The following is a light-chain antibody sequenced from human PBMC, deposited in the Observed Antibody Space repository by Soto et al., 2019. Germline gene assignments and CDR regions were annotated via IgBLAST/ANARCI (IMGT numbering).Light chain of an antibody. CDR1: QSVYSK. J-gene: IGKJ5*01. V-gene: IGKV3D-15*01. Sequence: ETVMTQSPATLSVSPGERATLSCRASQSVYSKLAWYQQKPGQAPRLLISGASKRATGIPARFSGSGSGTEFTLTISSLQSEDFAVYYCQQYNNWPPINFGQGTRLEIK. CDR2: GAS. CDR3: QQYNNWPPIN.